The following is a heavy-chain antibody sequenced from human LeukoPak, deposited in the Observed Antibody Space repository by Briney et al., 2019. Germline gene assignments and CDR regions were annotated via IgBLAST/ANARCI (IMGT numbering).Heavy chain of an antibody. CDR2: IYYSGST. V-gene: IGHV4-39*02. CDR3: ARGAGSGYYPKPNYYYYYMDV. CDR1: GGSISSTSYY. Sequence: DPSETLSLTCSVSGGSISSTSYYWGWIRQPPGKGLEWIGSIYYSGSTYYNPSLKSRVTISVDTSKNHFSLKLSSVTAADTAVYYCARGAGSGYYPKPNYYYYYMDVWGKGTTVTVSS. D-gene: IGHD3-22*01. J-gene: IGHJ6*03.